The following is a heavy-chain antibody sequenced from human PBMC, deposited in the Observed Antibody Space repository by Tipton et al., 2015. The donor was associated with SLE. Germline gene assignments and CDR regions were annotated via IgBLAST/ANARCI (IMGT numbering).Heavy chain of an antibody. CDR1: GFTFSSYS. V-gene: IGHV3-21*03. J-gene: IGHJ6*02. CDR3: ARGDYYDSSGFFTGYYGMDV. CDR2: ISSSSSYI. Sequence: SGFTFSSYSMNWVRQAPGKGLEWVSSISSSSSYIHYADSVKGRFTISRDNAKNSLYLQMNSLRGEDTAVYNCARGDYYDSSGFFTGYYGMDVWGQGTTVTVSS. D-gene: IGHD3-22*01.